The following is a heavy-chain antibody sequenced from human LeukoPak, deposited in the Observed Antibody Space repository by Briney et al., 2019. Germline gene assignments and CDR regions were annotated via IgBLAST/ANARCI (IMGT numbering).Heavy chain of an antibody. CDR2: IKQDGSEK. Sequence: PGGSLRLSCAASGFTFSSYWMSWVRQAPGKGLEWVANIKQDGSEKYYVVSVKGRLTISRDNAKNSLYLQMNSLRAEDTAVYYCASPSGYSYVSSFDYWGQGTLVTVSS. CDR1: GFTFSSYW. J-gene: IGHJ4*02. V-gene: IGHV3-7*01. CDR3: ASPSGYSYVSSFDY. D-gene: IGHD5-18*01.